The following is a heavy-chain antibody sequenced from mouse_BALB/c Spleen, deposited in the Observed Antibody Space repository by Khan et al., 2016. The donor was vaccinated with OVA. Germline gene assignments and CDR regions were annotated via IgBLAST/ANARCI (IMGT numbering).Heavy chain of an antibody. J-gene: IGHJ2*01. CDR3: ARWPRGY. Sequence: VRLQQSGAELVKPGASVKLSCTASGYNIKDNYMHWVKQRPEQGLEWIGRIDPENGNTEYDPKFQGKATITADTPSNTAYLQLSSLTSEDTAVYYCARWPRGYWGQGTTLTVSS. V-gene: IGHV14-3*02. CDR2: IDPENGNT. CDR1: GYNIKDNY.